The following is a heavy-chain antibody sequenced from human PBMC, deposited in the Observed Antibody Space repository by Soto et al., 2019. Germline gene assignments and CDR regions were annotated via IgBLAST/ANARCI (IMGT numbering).Heavy chain of an antibody. V-gene: IGHV5-51*01. J-gene: IGHJ5*02. Sequence: PGESLKISCKGSGYTFSGYWIGWVRQMSGKGLEWMVIIYPGDSDARYSPSFQGQVTISADESITTAYLQWDSLKASDTAIYYCVVQQKLTWVNAWGQGTLVTVS. CDR3: VVQQKLTWVNA. CDR2: IYPGDSDA. CDR1: GYTFSGYW. D-gene: IGHD1-1*01.